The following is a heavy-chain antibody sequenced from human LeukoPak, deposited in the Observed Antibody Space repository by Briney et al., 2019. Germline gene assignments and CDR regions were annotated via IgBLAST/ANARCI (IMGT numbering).Heavy chain of an antibody. V-gene: IGHV3-74*01. J-gene: IGHJ4*02. D-gene: IGHD6-19*01. Sequence: GGSLRLSCAASGFTFSSYWMHWVRQAPGKGLVWVSRINSDGYSISCADSVKGRFTISRDNAKNTLYLQMNSLKAEDTAVYYCARGEAVAGTDYWGQGTQVTVSS. CDR2: INSDGYSI. CDR3: ARGEAVAGTDY. CDR1: GFTFSSYW.